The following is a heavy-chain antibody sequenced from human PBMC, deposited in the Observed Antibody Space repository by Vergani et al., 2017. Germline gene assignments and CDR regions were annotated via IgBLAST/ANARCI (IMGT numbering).Heavy chain of an antibody. CDR3: AQGGYSYGYLPFDY. D-gene: IGHD5-18*01. CDR2: ISGSGGST. Sequence: EVQLLESGGGLVQPGGSLRLSCAASGFTFSSYAMNWVRQAPGKGLEWVSAISGSGGSTYYADYVKGRLTISRDNSKKTLYLPMNSLRAEDTAVYYCAQGGYSYGYLPFDYWGQGTLVTVSS. V-gene: IGHV3-23*01. CDR1: GFTFSSYA. J-gene: IGHJ4*02.